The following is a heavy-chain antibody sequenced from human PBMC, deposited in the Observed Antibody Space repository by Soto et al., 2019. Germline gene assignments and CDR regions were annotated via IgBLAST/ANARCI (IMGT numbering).Heavy chain of an antibody. Sequence: PSQTLSLTCVGCGDTVSINSFACNWVRQSPSRGLEWLGRTYYRSRWYSDYAVSVRSRIDINADTSKNQVSLQLNSVTPEDTAVYYCARSEEDSDYYYYGMDVWGQGTTVTVSS. V-gene: IGHV6-1*01. J-gene: IGHJ6*02. CDR3: ARSEEDSDYYYYGMDV. CDR2: TYYRSRWYS. D-gene: IGHD2-15*01. CDR1: GDTVSINSFA.